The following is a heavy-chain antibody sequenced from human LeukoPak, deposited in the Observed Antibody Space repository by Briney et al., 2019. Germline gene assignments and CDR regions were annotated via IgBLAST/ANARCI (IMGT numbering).Heavy chain of an antibody. CDR1: GFTFSSYN. Sequence: PGGSLRLSCAASGFTFSSYNMNWLRQAPGKGLEWVSDISSSGSTIYFADSVKGRFTISRDNAKNSLYLQMNSLRDEDTAVYYCAKYGVSPSGAFDPRDPFDIWGQGTMVTVSS. V-gene: IGHV3-48*02. J-gene: IGHJ3*02. CDR3: AKYGVSPSGAFDPRDPFDI. CDR2: ISSSGSTI. D-gene: IGHD2-15*01.